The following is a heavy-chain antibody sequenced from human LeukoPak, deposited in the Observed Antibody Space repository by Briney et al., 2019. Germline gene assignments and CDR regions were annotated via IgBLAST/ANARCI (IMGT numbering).Heavy chain of an antibody. CDR2: IYHSGSR. J-gene: IGHJ6*03. V-gene: IGHV4-39*01. CDR1: GGSISSRTYY. Sequence: SETLSLTCTVSGGSISSRTYYWGWIRQPPGKGLEWIGSIYHSGSRSYNSSLKSRVTMSVDTSRNQFSLNLSSVTAADTAVYYCARLWVSYYYYMDFWGKGATFSVSS. CDR3: ARLWVSYYYYMDF. D-gene: IGHD1-26*01.